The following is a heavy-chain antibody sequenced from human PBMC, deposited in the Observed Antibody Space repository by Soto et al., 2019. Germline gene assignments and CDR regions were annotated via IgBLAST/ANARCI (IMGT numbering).Heavy chain of an antibody. D-gene: IGHD4-4*01. CDR3: ARERDHSNYFDY. CDR1: GFTFSSYS. CDR2: ISSSSSYI. V-gene: IGHV3-21*01. J-gene: IGHJ4*02. Sequence: GGSLRLSCAASGFTFSSYSMNWVRQAPGKGLEWVSSISSSSSYIYYADSVKGRFTISRDNAKNSLYLQMNSLRAEDTAVYYCARERDHSNYFDYWGQGTLVTVSS.